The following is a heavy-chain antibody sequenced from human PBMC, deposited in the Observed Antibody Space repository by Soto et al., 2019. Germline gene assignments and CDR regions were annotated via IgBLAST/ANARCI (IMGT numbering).Heavy chain of an antibody. J-gene: IGHJ4*02. V-gene: IGHV3-23*01. CDR2: ISGSGGST. CDR1: GFTFSSDA. Sequence: GGSLRLSCAASGFTFSSDAMSWVRQAPGKVLEWVSAISGSGGSTYYADSVKGRFTISRDNSKNTLYLQMNSLRAEDTAVYYCAKFTVPAAISYFDYWGQGTLVTVSS. CDR3: AKFTVPAAISYFDY. D-gene: IGHD2-2*02.